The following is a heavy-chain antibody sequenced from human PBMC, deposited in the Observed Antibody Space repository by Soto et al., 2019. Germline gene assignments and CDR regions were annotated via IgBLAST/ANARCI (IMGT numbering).Heavy chain of an antibody. CDR1: GFTFSSYA. CDR2: VSCSVSTT. J-gene: IGHJ4*02. D-gene: IGHD6-6*01. CDR3: AKIQMFYGVSKLGGWVDS. V-gene: IGHV3-23*01. Sequence: GGSLRLSCAASGFTFSSYAMSWFRQAAGKGLEWVSSVSCSVSTTYYADSVKGRFTISRDNSKNTLYLQMNSLRAEDTAVYYCAKIQMFYGVSKLGGWVDSWGQGTLVTVSS.